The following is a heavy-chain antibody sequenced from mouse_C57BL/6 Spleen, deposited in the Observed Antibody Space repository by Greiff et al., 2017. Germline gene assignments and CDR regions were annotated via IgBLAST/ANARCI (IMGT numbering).Heavy chain of an antibody. V-gene: IGHV2-5*01. CDR2: IWRGGST. CDR3: AKCGYDGYHWYFDV. D-gene: IGHD2-3*01. Sequence: VQRVESGPGLVQPSQSLSITCTVSGFSLTSYGVHWVRQSPGKGLEWLGVIWRGGSTDYNAAFMSRLSITKDNSKSQVFFKMNSLQADDTAIYYCAKCGYDGYHWYFDVWGTGTTVTVSS. CDR1: GFSLTSYG. J-gene: IGHJ1*03.